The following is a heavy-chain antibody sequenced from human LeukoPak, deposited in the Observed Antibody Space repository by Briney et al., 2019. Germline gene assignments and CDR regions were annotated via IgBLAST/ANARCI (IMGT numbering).Heavy chain of an antibody. CDR1: GFTFSSYA. Sequence: GGSLRLSCAASGFTFSSYAMVWVRQAPGKGLEWVSAISGSDGRIYYADSLKGRFTISRDNSKNMLYLQVTSLRAEDTAEYYCARGRGYSSSSTDMDVWGRGTTVIVSS. J-gene: IGHJ6*02. V-gene: IGHV3-23*01. CDR2: ISGSDGRI. D-gene: IGHD6-6*01. CDR3: ARGRGYSSSSTDMDV.